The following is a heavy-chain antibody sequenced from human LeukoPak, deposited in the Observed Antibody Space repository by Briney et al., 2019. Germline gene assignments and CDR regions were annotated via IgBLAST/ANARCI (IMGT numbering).Heavy chain of an antibody. Sequence: ASLKVSCKASGYTFTSTGICWVRQAPGQGLEWMGWVSTYNGNTNYAQKFQGRVTKTTDTFTSTAYMELRSLRSDDTAVYYCARDAPQWRNAFDFWGQGTMVTVSS. CDR2: VSTYNGNT. CDR1: GYTFTSTG. D-gene: IGHD6-19*01. CDR3: ARDAPQWRNAFDF. V-gene: IGHV1-18*01. J-gene: IGHJ3*01.